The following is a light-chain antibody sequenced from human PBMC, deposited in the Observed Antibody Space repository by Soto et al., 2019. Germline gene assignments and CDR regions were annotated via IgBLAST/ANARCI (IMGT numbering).Light chain of an antibody. Sequence: EIVMTQSPATLSVSPGERATLSCRASQSVSNNLAWYQQKFGQAPRLLIYGASTRATGIPARFSGSGSGTAVTLTISSLQSEDLAVYYCQHYNNWPPWTFPHDPELEIK. CDR3: QHYNNWPPWT. CDR2: GAS. V-gene: IGKV3-15*01. CDR1: QSVSNN. J-gene: IGKJ1*01.